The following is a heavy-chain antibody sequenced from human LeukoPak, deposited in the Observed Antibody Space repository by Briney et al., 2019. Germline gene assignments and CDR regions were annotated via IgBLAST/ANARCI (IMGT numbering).Heavy chain of an antibody. CDR3: ARMAGYYYYYMDV. Sequence: GASVTVSCKASGYTFTGYYMHWVRQAPGQGLEWMGWINPNSGGTNYAQKFQGRVTMTRDTSISTAYMELSRLRSDDTAVYYCARMAGYYYYYMDVWGKGTTVTVSS. J-gene: IGHJ6*03. D-gene: IGHD6-19*01. V-gene: IGHV1-2*02. CDR2: INPNSGGT. CDR1: GYTFTGYY.